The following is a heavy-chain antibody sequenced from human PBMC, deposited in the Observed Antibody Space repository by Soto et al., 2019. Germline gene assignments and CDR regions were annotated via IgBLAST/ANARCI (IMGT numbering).Heavy chain of an antibody. V-gene: IGHV2-26*01. J-gene: IGHJ6*02. CDR1: GFSLSNARMG. CDR2: IFSNGEK. CDR3: ARNSEGDSLSFYYYGMDV. D-gene: IGHD3-10*01. Sequence: SGPTLVNPTETLTLTCTVSGFSLSNARMGVSWIRQPPGKALEWLAHIFSNGEKSYSTSLKSRLTISKDTSKSQVVLTMTNMDPVDTATYYCARNSEGDSLSFYYYGMDVWGQGTTVTVSS.